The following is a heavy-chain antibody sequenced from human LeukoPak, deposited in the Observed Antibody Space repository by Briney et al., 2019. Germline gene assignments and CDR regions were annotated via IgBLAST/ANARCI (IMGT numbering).Heavy chain of an antibody. J-gene: IGHJ6*03. CDR3: AKVFYGDYVFYYYSMDV. D-gene: IGHD4-17*01. CDR1: GFTFSTFA. Sequence: GGSLRLSCAASGFTFSTFAMIWVRQPPGKGLEWVSSIFPSGGEIHYANSVKGRFTISRDISKNMLYLQMNSLRAEDTGVYYCAKVFYGDYVFYYYSMDVWGEGTTVTISS. V-gene: IGHV3-23*01. CDR2: IFPSGGEI.